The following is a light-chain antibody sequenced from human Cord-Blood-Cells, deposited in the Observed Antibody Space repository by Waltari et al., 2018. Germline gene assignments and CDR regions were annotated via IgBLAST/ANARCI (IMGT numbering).Light chain of an antibody. CDR1: SGSIASNY. J-gene: IGLJ3*02. Sequence: NFMLTQPHSVSESPGKTVTISCTRSSGSIASNYVQWYRQRPGTAPTTVVYDDNQRPSGVPDRFSGSIDSSSNSASLTISGLKTEDEADYYCQSYDSSNLWVFGGGTKLTVL. CDR2: DDN. V-gene: IGLV6-57*03. CDR3: QSYDSSNLWV.